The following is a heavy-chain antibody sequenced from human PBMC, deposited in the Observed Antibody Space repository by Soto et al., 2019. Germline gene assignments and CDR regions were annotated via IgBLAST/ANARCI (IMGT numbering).Heavy chain of an antibody. CDR2: ISFNETNG. V-gene: IGHV3-30-3*01. CDR1: GFTFSHFA. D-gene: IGHD2-8*02. Sequence: PCGSLRLSCAASGFTFSHFAMHWVRQDPGKGLEWISVISFNETNGFFADSVKGRLSISRDNSANRLYLQMTNLRPEDTAIYYCARDRGRGYCTGRTCYVGRERWGKGNTVSVSA. CDR3: ARDRGRGYCTGRTCYVGRER. J-gene: IGHJ6*04.